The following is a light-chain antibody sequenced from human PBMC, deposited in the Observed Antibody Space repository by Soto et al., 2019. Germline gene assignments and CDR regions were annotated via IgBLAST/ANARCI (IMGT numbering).Light chain of an antibody. CDR1: NNDVGGYNH. J-gene: IGLJ1*01. CDR2: DVS. CDR3: CSYAGHSYV. Sequence: QSALTQPPSVSGSAGQSVTNSCTGTNNDVGGYNHVSWYQQYPGKAPKLIIYDVSEWPSGIPDRFSGSKSGNTASLTISGLQAEDEADYYCCSYAGHSYVFGTGTKLTVL. V-gene: IGLV2-11*01.